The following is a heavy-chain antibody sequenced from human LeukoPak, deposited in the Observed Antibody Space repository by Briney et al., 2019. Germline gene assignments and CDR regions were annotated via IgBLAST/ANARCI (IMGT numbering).Heavy chain of an antibody. J-gene: IGHJ4*02. CDR1: GDSISSSSYH. V-gene: IGHV4-39*01. Sequence: SETLSLTCTVSGDSISSSSYHWGWICQPPGRGLEWVASTHYSGITYYSPSLKSRVTVSADTSRNRFSLQLSSVTAADTAVYYCVRIYYDSSGYYLTDYYFDSWGQGTLVTVSS. CDR3: VRIYYDSSGYYLTDYYFDS. D-gene: IGHD3-22*01. CDR2: THYSGIT.